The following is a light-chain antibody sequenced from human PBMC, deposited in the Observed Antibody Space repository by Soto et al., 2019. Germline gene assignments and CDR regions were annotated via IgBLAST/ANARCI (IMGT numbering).Light chain of an antibody. J-gene: IGLJ2*01. CDR2: DVN. CDR3: SSYTSSSTRLV. Sequence: QSVLTQPASVSGSPGQSITISCTGTSSDVGGYNYVSWYQHHPDKAPKLMIYDVNNRPSGVSNRFSGSKSGNTASLTISGLQAEDAAAYYCSSYTSSSTRLVFGGGTKLTVL. V-gene: IGLV2-14*03. CDR1: SSDVGGYNY.